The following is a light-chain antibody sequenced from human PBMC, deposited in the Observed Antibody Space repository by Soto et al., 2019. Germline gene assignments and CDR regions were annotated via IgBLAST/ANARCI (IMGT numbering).Light chain of an antibody. CDR3: QQYGSSPGT. CDR1: QSVSNNY. Sequence: EIVLTQSPGTLSLSPGERATLSCRASQSVSNNYLAWYQQKPGQAPRLLIYGASNWATGIPDRFSGSGSGTDFTLIISRLEPEDFAVYYCQQYGSSPGTFGQGTKVDIK. V-gene: IGKV3-20*01. J-gene: IGKJ1*01. CDR2: GAS.